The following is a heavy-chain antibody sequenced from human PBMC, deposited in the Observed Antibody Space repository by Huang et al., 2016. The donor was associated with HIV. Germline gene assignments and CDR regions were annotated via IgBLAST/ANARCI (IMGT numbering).Heavy chain of an antibody. CDR2: MYSRGTT. J-gene: IGHJ4*02. Sequence: QVQLQESGPGLVKPSETLSLTCTVSGGSLSGQSWFWIRQPPGKGLEWIGHMYSRGTTKSNPALNSRVTISVDTSKNHFSLRLNSVTAADTAIYYCARAHFGLLSGGYFDSWGQGTQVTVSS. V-gene: IGHV4-59*11. CDR3: ARAHFGLLSGGYFDS. D-gene: IGHD2-15*01. CDR1: GGSLSGQS.